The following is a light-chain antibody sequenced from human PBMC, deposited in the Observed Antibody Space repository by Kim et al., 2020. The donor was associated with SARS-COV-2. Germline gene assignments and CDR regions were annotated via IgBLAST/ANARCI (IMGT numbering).Light chain of an antibody. Sequence: GQRLPIPCSGNSSNIGSNSVNWYQQLPGTAPKLLISKSHQRPSGVPDRFSGSKSGTSASLAISGLQSEDEADYYCAAWDESLNAVVFGGGTQLTVL. J-gene: IGLJ2*01. V-gene: IGLV1-44*01. CDR3: AAWDESLNAVV. CDR2: KSH. CDR1: SSNIGSNS.